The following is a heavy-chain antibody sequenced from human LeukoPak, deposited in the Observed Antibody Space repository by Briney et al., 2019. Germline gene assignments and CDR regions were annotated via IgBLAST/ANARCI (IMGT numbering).Heavy chain of an antibody. CDR1: GYTFTGYY. CDR3: ARVSWGADFDY. J-gene: IGHJ4*02. Sequence: ASVKVSCKASGYTFTGYYMHWVRQAPGQGLEWMGWINPNSGGTNYAQKFQGRVTMTRDTSISTACMELRSLRSDDTAVYYCARVSWGADFDYWGQGTLVTVSS. V-gene: IGHV1-2*02. CDR2: INPNSGGT. D-gene: IGHD3-16*01.